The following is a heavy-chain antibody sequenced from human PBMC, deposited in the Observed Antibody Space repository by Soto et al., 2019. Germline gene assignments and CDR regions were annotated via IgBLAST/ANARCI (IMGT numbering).Heavy chain of an antibody. CDR3: ARHPTLVRGYCYYYYGMDV. CDR1: GGSISSSSYY. D-gene: IGHD6-6*01. V-gene: IGHV4-39*01. J-gene: IGHJ6*01. CDR2: IYYSGST. Sequence: ETLSLTCTVSGGSISSSSYYWGWIRQPPGKGLEWIGSIYYSGSTYYNPSLKSRVTISVDTSKNQFSLKLSSVTAADTAVYYCARHPTLVRGYCYYYYGMDVWGQGTTV.